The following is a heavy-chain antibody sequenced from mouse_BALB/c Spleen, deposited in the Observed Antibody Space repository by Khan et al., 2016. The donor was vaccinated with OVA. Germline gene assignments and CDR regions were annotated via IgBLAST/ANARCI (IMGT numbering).Heavy chain of an antibody. CDR1: GYTFTNYG. D-gene: IGHD1-2*01. V-gene: IGHV9-3-1*01. J-gene: IGHJ3*01. CDR3: SGWAATAWFAY. Sequence: QIQLVQSGPELKKPGETVKISCKASGYTFTNYGMNWVKQAPGKGLKWMGWINTSTGEPTYADDFKGRFAFSLETSASTAYLQINNLKNEDTATYFCSGWAATAWFAYWGQGTLVTVSA. CDR2: INTSTGEP.